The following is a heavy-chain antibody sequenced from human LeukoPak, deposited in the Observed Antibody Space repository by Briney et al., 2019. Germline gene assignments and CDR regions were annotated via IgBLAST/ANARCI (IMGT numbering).Heavy chain of an antibody. V-gene: IGHV3-13*01. Sequence: GGSLRLSCAASGFTFNNYDMHWVRQTTGEGLEWVSSIHTAGDTHSSGSAKGRFIISRENVKNSLYLQMNSLRAEDTAVYYCARGSCGYGDCYRALNIWGQGTIVTVSS. D-gene: IGHD2-21*02. CDR3: ARGSCGYGDCYRALNI. CDR1: GFTFNNYD. CDR2: IHTAGDT. J-gene: IGHJ3*02.